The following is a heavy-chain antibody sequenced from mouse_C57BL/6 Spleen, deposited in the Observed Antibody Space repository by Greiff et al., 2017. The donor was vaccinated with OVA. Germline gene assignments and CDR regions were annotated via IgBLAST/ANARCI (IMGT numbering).Heavy chain of an antibody. CDR3: ARILFGYYAMDY. Sequence: QVQLKQSGPELVKPGASVKISCKASGYAFSSSWMNWVKQRPGKGLEWIGRIYPGDGDTNYNGKFKGKATLTADKSSSTAYMQLSSLTSEDSAVYFCARILFGYYAMDYWGQGTSVTVSS. V-gene: IGHV1-82*01. CDR2: IYPGDGDT. D-gene: IGHD6-5*01. CDR1: GYAFSSSW. J-gene: IGHJ4*01.